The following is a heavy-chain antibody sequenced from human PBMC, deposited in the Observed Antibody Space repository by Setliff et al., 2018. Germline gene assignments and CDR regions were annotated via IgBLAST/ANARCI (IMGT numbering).Heavy chain of an antibody. CDR1: GGSISSGIYY. J-gene: IGHJ6*03. CDR2: IYTSGST. D-gene: IGHD3-3*01. CDR3: ARAGPYYDFWSGYYRTMDV. Sequence: NPSETLSLTCTVSGGSISSGIYYWSWIRQPAGKGLEWIGHIYTSGSTNYNPSLKSRVTISVDTSKNQFSLRLSSVTAADTAVYYCARAGPYYDFWSGYYRTMDVWGKGTTVTVSS. V-gene: IGHV4-61*09.